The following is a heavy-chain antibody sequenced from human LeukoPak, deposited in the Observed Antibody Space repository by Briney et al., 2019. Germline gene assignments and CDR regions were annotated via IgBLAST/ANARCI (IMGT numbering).Heavy chain of an antibody. D-gene: IGHD3-10*01. V-gene: IGHV3-21*01. CDR3: ARRPHYYGSGSYFFDY. J-gene: IGHJ4*02. Sequence: KPGGSLRLSCAASGFTFSSYSTNWVRQAPGKGLEWVSSISSSSSYIYYADSVKGRFTISRDNAKNSLYLQMNSLRAEDTAVYYCARRPHYYGSGSYFFDYWGQGTLVTVSS. CDR1: GFTFSSYS. CDR2: ISSSSSYI.